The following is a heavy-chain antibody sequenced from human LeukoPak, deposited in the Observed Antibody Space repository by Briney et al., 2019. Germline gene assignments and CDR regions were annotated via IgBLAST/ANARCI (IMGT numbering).Heavy chain of an antibody. J-gene: IGHJ3*02. V-gene: IGHV3-21*01. CDR2: ISSSSSYI. CDR3: AREKYSSAPNDAFDI. D-gene: IGHD3-22*01. Sequence: PGGSLRLSCAASGFTFSSYSMNWVRQAPGKGLEWVSSISSSSSYIYYADSVKGRFTISRDNAKNSLYLQMNSLRAEDTAVYYCAREKYSSAPNDAFDIWGQGTMVTVSS. CDR1: GFTFSSYS.